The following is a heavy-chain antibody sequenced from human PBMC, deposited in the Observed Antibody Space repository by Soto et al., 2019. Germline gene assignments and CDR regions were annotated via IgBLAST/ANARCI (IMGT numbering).Heavy chain of an antibody. CDR2: ISWDGGST. J-gene: IGHJ6*02. Sequence: GGSLSLSCAASGFTFDDYTMHWVRQAPGKGLEWVSLISWDGGSTYYADSVKGRFTISRDNSKNSLYLQMNSLRTEDTALYYCAKGYGPAYYYYGMDVWGQGTTVTVSS. CDR1: GFTFDDYT. V-gene: IGHV3-43*01. CDR3: AKGYGPAYYYYGMDV. D-gene: IGHD1-1*01.